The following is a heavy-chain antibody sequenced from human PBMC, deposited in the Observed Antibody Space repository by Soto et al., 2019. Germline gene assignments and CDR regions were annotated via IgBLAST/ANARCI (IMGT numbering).Heavy chain of an antibody. Sequence: PGGSLRLSCAASGFTFSSYAMSGVRQAPGKGLEWVSAISGSGGSTYYADSVKGRFTISRDSSKNTLYLQMNSLRAEDTAVYYCAKDSLDYYDSSGPDAFDIWGQGTMVPVSS. CDR3: AKDSLDYYDSSGPDAFDI. V-gene: IGHV3-23*01. D-gene: IGHD3-22*01. J-gene: IGHJ3*02. CDR1: GFTFSSYA. CDR2: ISGSGGST.